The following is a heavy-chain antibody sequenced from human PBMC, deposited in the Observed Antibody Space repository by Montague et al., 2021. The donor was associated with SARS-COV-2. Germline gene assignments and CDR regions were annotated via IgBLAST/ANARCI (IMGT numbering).Heavy chain of an antibody. CDR3: ARGPYSSDQLFHYYYGMDV. D-gene: IGHD6-19*01. CDR2: ISSSSSYI. J-gene: IGHJ6*02. V-gene: IGHV3-21*01. CDR1: GFTFSSYS. Sequence: SLRLSCAASGFTFSSYSMNWVRQAPGKGLEWVSSISSSSSYIYYADSVKGRFTISRDNAKNSLYLQMNSLRAEDTAVYYCARGPYSSDQLFHYYYGMDVWGQGTTVTVS.